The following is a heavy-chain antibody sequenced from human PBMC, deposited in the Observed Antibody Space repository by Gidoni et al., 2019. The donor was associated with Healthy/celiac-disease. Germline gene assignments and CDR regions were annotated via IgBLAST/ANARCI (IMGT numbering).Heavy chain of an antibody. CDR3: AKEGGSYCGGDCYAYYFDY. V-gene: IGHV3-23*01. Sequence: GGSLRLSCAASGFTFSSYAMSWVRQAPGKGLEWVSAISGSGGSTYYADSVKGRFTISRDNSKNTLYLQMNSLRAEDTAVYYCAKEGGSYCGGDCYAYYFDYWGQGTLVTVSS. CDR1: GFTFSSYA. J-gene: IGHJ4*02. D-gene: IGHD2-21*02. CDR2: ISGSGGST.